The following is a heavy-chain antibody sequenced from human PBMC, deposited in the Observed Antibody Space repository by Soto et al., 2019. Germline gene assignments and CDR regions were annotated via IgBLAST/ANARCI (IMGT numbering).Heavy chain of an antibody. CDR3: ARSDYGDSNSQFFDY. V-gene: IGHV4-4*02. CDR1: GASISTSNW. J-gene: IGHJ4*02. Sequence: QVQLEESGPGLVKPSGTLSLTCAVSGASISTSNWWNWVCQSPEKGLEWIGQILHSGSTNYNPSLKTRVTISVDKSKNQFSLRLTSVTAADTALYFCARSDYGDSNSQFFDYWGQGALVTVSS. CDR2: ILHSGST. D-gene: IGHD4-17*01.